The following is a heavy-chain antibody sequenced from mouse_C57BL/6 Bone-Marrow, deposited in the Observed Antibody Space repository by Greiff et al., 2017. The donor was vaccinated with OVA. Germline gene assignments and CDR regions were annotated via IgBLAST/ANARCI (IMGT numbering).Heavy chain of an antibody. CDR1: GFTFSSYA. CDR2: ISDGGSYT. J-gene: IGHJ4*01. Sequence: EVQLQESGGGLVKPGGSLKLSCAASGFTFSSYAMSWVRQTPEKRLEWVATISDGGSYTYYPDNVKGRFTISRDNAKNNLYLQMSHLKSEDTAMYYCARDDGYYLYYAMDYWGQGTSVTVSS. V-gene: IGHV5-4*01. D-gene: IGHD2-3*01. CDR3: ARDDGYYLYYAMDY.